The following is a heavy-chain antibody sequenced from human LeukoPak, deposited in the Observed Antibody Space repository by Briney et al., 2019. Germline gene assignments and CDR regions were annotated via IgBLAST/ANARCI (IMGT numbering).Heavy chain of an antibody. D-gene: IGHD3-22*01. J-gene: IGHJ6*02. CDR1: GFTLSSYA. V-gene: IGHV3-21*01. Sequence: PGGSLRLSCTASGFTLSSYAMSWVRQAPGKGLEWISSISSSSSYIYYADSVKGRFTISRDNAKNSLYLQMNSLRAEDTAVYYCASYYDSSGYWDYYYGMDVWGQGTTVTVSS. CDR2: ISSSSSYI. CDR3: ASYYDSSGYWDYYYGMDV.